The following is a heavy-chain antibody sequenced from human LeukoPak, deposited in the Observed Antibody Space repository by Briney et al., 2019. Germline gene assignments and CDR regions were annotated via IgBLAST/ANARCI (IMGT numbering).Heavy chain of an antibody. J-gene: IGHJ4*02. CDR2: INPNSGGT. D-gene: IGHD6-13*01. CDR3: ARRGLAACDY. V-gene: IGHV1-2*02. Sequence: ASVKVSCKASGYTFTGYYMHWVRQAPGRGLEWMGWINPNSGGTNYAQKFQGRVTMTRDTSFTTAFMELSRLGSDDTAVYFCARRGLAACDYWGQGTLVTVSS. CDR1: GYTFTGYY.